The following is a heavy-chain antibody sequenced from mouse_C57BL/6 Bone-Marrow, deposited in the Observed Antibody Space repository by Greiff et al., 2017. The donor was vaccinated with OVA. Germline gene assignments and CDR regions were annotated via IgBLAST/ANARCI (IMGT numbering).Heavy chain of an antibody. CDR1: GFTFSSYA. CDR3: ARGLYGNYLDY. V-gene: IGHV5-4*01. CDR2: ISDGGSYT. Sequence: EVQLVESGGGLVKPGGSLKLSCAASGFTFSSYAMSWVRQTPEKRLEWVATISDGGSYTYYPDNVKGRFTISRDNAKNNLYLQMSHLKSEDTAMYYCARGLYGNYLDYWGQGTTLTVSS. D-gene: IGHD2-1*01. J-gene: IGHJ2*01.